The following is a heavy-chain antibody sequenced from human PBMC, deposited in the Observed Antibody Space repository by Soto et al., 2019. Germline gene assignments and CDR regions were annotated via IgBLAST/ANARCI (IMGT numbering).Heavy chain of an antibody. CDR3: AKDQAQYGSGYCYGMDV. J-gene: IGHJ6*02. Sequence: QEHLVQSGGGVVQPGGSLRLSCYASGFTFSIFGMHWVRQAPGKCLEWVAVLSYDGTYKYYADSVKGRFTISRDNSKNMLFLQMNSLRPDDTAVYYCAKDQAQYGSGYCYGMDVWGQGTAVTVSS. D-gene: IGHD3-10*01. V-gene: IGHV3-30*18. CDR2: LSYDGTYK. CDR1: GFTFSIFG.